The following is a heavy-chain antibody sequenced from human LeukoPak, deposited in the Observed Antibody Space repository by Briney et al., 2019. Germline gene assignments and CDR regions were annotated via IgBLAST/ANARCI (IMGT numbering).Heavy chain of an antibody. V-gene: IGHV3-23*01. Sequence: PGGSLRLSCAASGFTFSTYAMSWVRQAPGKGLEWVSVISASGGSTYYADSVKGRFTISRDNSKNTLDLQMNSLRAEDTAVYDCAKDQRGYCTSTRCYIYDYWGHGTLVTASS. J-gene: IGHJ4*01. CDR1: GFTFSTYA. CDR2: ISASGGST. CDR3: AKDQRGYCTSTRCYIYDY. D-gene: IGHD2-2*02.